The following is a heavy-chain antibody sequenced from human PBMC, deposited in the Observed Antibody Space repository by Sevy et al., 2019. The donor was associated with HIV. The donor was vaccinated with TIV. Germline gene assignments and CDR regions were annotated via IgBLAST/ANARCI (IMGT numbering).Heavy chain of an antibody. CDR3: ARDHVKDGDLGDYYYYAMDV. J-gene: IGHJ6*02. CDR1: GFTFSDYY. D-gene: IGHD4-17*01. V-gene: IGHV3-11*01. Sequence: GGSLRLSCAASGFTFSDYYMSWIRQAPGKGLEWLSYISSSGDTIYYADSVKGRFTISRDNAKKSLYLQMNSLRAEDTALYYCARDHVKDGDLGDYYYYAMDVWGQGTTVTVSS. CDR2: ISSSGDTI.